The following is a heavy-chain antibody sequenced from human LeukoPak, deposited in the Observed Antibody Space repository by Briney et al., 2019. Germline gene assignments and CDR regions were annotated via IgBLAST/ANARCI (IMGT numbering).Heavy chain of an antibody. J-gene: IGHJ6*03. CDR2: ISSSGSTI. V-gene: IGHV3-11*04. D-gene: IGHD2-8*01. CDR3: ARAGSKWYYYMDV. CDR1: GFTFSDYY. Sequence: GGSLRLSCAASGFTFSDYYMSWIRQAPGKGLEWVSYISSSGSTIYYADSVRGRFTISRDNAKNSLYLQMSSLRAEDTAVYYCARAGSKWYYYMDVWGKGTTVTVSS.